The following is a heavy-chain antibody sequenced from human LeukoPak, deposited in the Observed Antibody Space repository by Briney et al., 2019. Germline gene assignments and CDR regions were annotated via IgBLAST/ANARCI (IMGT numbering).Heavy chain of an antibody. D-gene: IGHD5-24*01. V-gene: IGHV1-2*02. CDR2: INPNSGGT. J-gene: IGHJ4*02. CDR1: GYTFTGYY. Sequence: ASVKVSCKASGYTFTGYYMHWVRQAPGQGLEWMGWINPNSGGTNYAQKFQGRVTITRDTSISTAYMELSRLRSDDTAVYYCAREREEMATLNDWGQGTLVTVSS. CDR3: AREREEMATLND.